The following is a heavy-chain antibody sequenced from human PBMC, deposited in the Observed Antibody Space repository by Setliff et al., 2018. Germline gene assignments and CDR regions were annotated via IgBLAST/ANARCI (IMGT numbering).Heavy chain of an antibody. CDR2: ISAYNGYI. CDR3: ARDRKEIVVKPPAASLDY. V-gene: IGHV1-18*01. Sequence: ASVKVSCKASGYIFSSYGINWVRQAPGQGLEWMGWISAYNGYIVYAQKFQGRVTMTTDTSTTTAYMEVRSLRSDDTAVYYCARDRKEIVVKPPAASLDYWGQGTQVTVSS. J-gene: IGHJ4*02. CDR1: GYIFSSYG. D-gene: IGHD2-2*01.